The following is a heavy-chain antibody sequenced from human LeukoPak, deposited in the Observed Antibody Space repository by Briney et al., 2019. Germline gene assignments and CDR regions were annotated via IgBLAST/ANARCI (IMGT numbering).Heavy chain of an antibody. V-gene: IGHV1-2*02. D-gene: IGHD5-18*01. Sequence: ASVKVSCKASGYTFTGYYMHWVRQAPGQGLEWMGWINPNSGGTNYAQKFQGRVTMTRDTSISTAYMELSRLRSDDTAVYNCARVSATDVDTAMVHFDYWGQGTLVTVSS. J-gene: IGHJ4*02. CDR2: INPNSGGT. CDR3: ARVSATDVDTAMVHFDY. CDR1: GYTFTGYY.